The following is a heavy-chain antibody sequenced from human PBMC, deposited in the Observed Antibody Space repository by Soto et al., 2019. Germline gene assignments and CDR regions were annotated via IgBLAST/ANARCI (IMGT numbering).Heavy chain of an antibody. Sequence: SETLSLTCAVYGGSFSGYYWSWIRQPPGKGLEWIGEINHSGSTNYNPSLKSRVTISVDTSKNQFSLKLSSVTAADTAVYYCARDPRLEHYAPSDYYYYYGIDVWGQGTTVTVSS. CDR3: ARDPRLEHYAPSDYYYYYGIDV. CDR1: GGSFSGYY. J-gene: IGHJ6*02. D-gene: IGHD1-1*01. CDR2: INHSGST. V-gene: IGHV4-34*01.